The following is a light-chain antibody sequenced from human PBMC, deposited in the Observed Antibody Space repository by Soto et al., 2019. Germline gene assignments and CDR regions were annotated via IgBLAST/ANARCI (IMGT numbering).Light chain of an antibody. CDR1: QSVSRY. J-gene: IGKJ5*01. Sequence: EIVLTQSPATLSLSPRERATLSFRASQSVSRYLAWYQQNPGQDPRLLIYDASNGATGIPARLSGSGSGTDFTLTISSLECEDFAVYYCQQRSNWAITFGQGTRLEIK. CDR2: DAS. CDR3: QQRSNWAIT. V-gene: IGKV3-11*01.